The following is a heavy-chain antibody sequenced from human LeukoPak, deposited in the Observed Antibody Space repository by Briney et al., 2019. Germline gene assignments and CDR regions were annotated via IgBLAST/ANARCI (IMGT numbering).Heavy chain of an antibody. CDR3: ARPSGYDFEYFDY. CDR2: INHSGST. CDR1: GGSFSGYY. J-gene: IGHJ4*02. Sequence: SETLSLTCAVYGGSFSGYYWSWIRQPPGKGLEWIGEINHSGSTNYDPSLKSRVTVSVDTSKNQFSLKLSSVTAADTAVYYCARPSGYDFEYFDYWGQGTLVTVSS. V-gene: IGHV4-34*01. D-gene: IGHD5-12*01.